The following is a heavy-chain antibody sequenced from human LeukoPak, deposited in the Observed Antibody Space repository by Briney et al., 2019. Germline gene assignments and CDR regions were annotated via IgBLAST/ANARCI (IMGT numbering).Heavy chain of an antibody. J-gene: IGHJ5*02. D-gene: IGHD2-2*01. CDR2: IYTSGST. V-gene: IGHV4-4*07. CDR3: ARDLRYCSSTSCYLRFDP. CDR1: GGSISSYY. Sequence: SETLSLTCTVSGGSISSYYWSWIRQPAGKGLEWIGRIYTSGSTNYNPSLKSRVTISVDTSKNQFSLKLSSVTAADTAVYYCARDLRYCSSTSCYLRFDPWGQGTLVTASS.